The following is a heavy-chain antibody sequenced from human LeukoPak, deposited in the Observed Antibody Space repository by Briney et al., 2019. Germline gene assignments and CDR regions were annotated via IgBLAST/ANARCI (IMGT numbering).Heavy chain of an antibody. D-gene: IGHD3-16*01. CDR1: GFTLTDQY. CDR2: SRNKANSYST. Sequence: PGGSLRLSCAASGFTLTDQYMDWVRQAPGKGRGWIGRSRNKANSYSTEYAASVKDRFVISRDASGNLMYLQMYSLKIDDTAVYFCARDGGERGNSAFDVWGQGTEVTVSS. CDR3: ARDGGERGNSAFDV. J-gene: IGHJ3*01. V-gene: IGHV3-72*01.